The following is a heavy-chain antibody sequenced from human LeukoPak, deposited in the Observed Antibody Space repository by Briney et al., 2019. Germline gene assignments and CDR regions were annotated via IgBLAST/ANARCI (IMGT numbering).Heavy chain of an antibody. CDR3: ARDLGMGSSGWATAYYYYYMDV. CDR2: IIPIFGTA. V-gene: IGHV1-69*13. CDR1: GGTFSSYA. J-gene: IGHJ6*03. D-gene: IGHD6-19*01. Sequence: SVKVSCKASGGTFSSYAISWVRQAPGQGLEWMGGIIPIFGTANYAQKFQGRVTITADESTSTAYMELSSLRSEDTAVYYCARDLGMGSSGWATAYYYYYMDVWGKGTTVTVSS.